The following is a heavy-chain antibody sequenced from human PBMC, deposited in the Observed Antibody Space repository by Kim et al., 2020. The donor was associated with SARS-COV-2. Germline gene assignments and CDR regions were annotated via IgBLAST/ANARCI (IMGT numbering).Heavy chain of an antibody. Sequence: GGSLRLSCAASGFTFSSYAMNWVRQTPGKGLEWVSGISGSGDLTFYADSVKGRFTISRDNSNNTLYLQMNTLRADDTAIYYCANQGDYWGQGTLVTVPS. CDR2: ISGSGDLT. J-gene: IGHJ4*02. V-gene: IGHV3-23*01. CDR3: ANQGDY. CDR1: GFTFSSYA.